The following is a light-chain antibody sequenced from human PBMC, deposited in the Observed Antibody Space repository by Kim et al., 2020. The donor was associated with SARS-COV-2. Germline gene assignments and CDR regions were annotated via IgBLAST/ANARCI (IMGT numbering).Light chain of an antibody. Sequence: VSPGQTGSITCSGDKLGDKYACWYQQKPGQSPVLVIYQDSKRPSGIPERFSGSNSGNTATLTISGTQAMDEADYYCQAWDSSTVVFGGGTQLTVL. J-gene: IGLJ2*01. V-gene: IGLV3-1*01. CDR1: KLGDKY. CDR2: QDS. CDR3: QAWDSSTVV.